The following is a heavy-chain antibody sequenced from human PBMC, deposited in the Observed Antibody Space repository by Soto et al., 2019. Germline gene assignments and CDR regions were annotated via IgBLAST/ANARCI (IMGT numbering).Heavy chain of an antibody. J-gene: IGHJ6*02. V-gene: IGHV4-59*08. D-gene: IGHD3-9*01. CDR3: ARARLNYDILTGFYYYYGMDV. Sequence: SETLSLTCAVYGGSFSGYYWSWIRQPPGKGLEWVGCIYYSGSTSYNPSLKSRVTISVDTSKNQFSLKLSSVTAADTAVYYCARARLNYDILTGFYYYYGMDVWGQGTTVTVSS. CDR2: IYYSGST. CDR1: GGSFSGYY.